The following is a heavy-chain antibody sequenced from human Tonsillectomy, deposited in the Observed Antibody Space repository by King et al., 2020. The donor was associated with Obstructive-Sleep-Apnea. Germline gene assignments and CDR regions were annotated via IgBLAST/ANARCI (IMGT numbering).Heavy chain of an antibody. CDR2: IYYSGST. J-gene: IGHJ6*02. CDR3: ASGYYDILTGSLYYYGMDV. V-gene: IGHV4-39*07. CDR1: GGSISSSSYY. D-gene: IGHD3-9*01. Sequence: QLQESGPGLVKPSETLSLTCTVSGGSISSSSYYWGWIRQPPGKGLEWIGSIYYSGSTYYNPSLKSRVTISVDTSKNQFSLKLSSVTAADTAVYYCASGYYDILTGSLYYYGMDVWGQGTTVTVSS.